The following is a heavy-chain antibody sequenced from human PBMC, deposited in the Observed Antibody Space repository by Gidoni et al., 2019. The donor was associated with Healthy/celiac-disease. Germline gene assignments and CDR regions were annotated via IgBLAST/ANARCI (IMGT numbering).Heavy chain of an antibody. CDR1: GFTFSTAW. D-gene: IGHD3-3*01. Sequence: EVQLVESGGGLVKPGGSLRLSCAASGFTFSTAWLSWVRQAPGKGLEWVGRIKSKTDGGTTDYAAPVKGRFTISRDDSKNTLYLQMNSLKTEDTAVYYCTTEYYDFWSGLTHLAYYFDYWGQGTLVTVSS. CDR3: TTEYYDFWSGLTHLAYYFDY. V-gene: IGHV3-15*01. CDR2: IKSKTDGGTT. J-gene: IGHJ4*02.